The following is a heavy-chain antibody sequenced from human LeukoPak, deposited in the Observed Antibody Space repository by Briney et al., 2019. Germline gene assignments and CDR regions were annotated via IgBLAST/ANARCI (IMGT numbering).Heavy chain of an antibody. CDR1: GHTFTIYY. D-gene: IGHD6-19*01. CDR3: ARDPPYSSVARRFDY. V-gene: IGHV1-46*01. CDR2: INPSGGST. J-gene: IGHJ4*02. Sequence: ASVTVSFTASGHTFTIYYMHWVRQAPGQGVGWMGLINPSGGSTSYAQKFQGRVTISRDTSTSTVYMELSSLRSEDTAVYYCARDPPYSSVARRFDYWGQGTLVTVSS.